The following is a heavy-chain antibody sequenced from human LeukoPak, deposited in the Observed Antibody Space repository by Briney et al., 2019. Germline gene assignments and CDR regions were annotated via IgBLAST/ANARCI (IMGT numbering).Heavy chain of an antibody. J-gene: IGHJ6*02. CDR2: ISWNSASV. V-gene: IGHV3-9*01. CDR1: GFTFDDYA. CDR3: AKGAYYYDSSGYPSQMDV. Sequence: PGGSLRLSCAASGFTFDDYAMHWVRQAPGKGLEWVSGISWNSASVGYADSVQGRFTISRDNAKNSLYLQMNSLRAEDTALYYCAKGAYYYDSSGYPSQMDVWGQGTTVTVSS. D-gene: IGHD3-22*01.